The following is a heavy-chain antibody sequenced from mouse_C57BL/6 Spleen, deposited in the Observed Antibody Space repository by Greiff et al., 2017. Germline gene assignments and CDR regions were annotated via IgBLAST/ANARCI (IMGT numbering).Heavy chain of an antibody. V-gene: IGHV1-82*01. Sequence: QVQLQQSGPELVKPGASVKISCKASGYAFSSSWMNWVKQRPGKGLEWIGRIYPGDGDTNYNGKFQGKATLTADKSSSTAYMQLSSLTSEDSAVYFCARWGGTGRTWFAYWGQGTLVTVSA. D-gene: IGHD4-1*01. CDR3: ARWGGTGRTWFAY. CDR2: IYPGDGDT. CDR1: GYAFSSSW. J-gene: IGHJ3*01.